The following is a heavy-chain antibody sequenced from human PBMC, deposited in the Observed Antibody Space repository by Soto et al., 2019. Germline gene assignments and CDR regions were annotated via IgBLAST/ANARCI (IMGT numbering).Heavy chain of an antibody. V-gene: IGHV4-59*08. J-gene: IGHJ4*02. D-gene: IGHD2-8*01. CDR1: GGSISGYY. CDR3: ARHIKINGDEAFDY. CDR2: IHYTGRT. Sequence: QVRLQESGPGLVKPSETLSLTCTISGGSISGYYWSWIRQHPGKGLGWIAFIHYTGRTRYNPSLKRRGTISGDTSNSHFSLKLSSVTAADTAVYYCARHIKINGDEAFDYWGQGALVTVSS.